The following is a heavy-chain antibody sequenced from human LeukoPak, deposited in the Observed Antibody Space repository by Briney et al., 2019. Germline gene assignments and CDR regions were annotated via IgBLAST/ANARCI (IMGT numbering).Heavy chain of an antibody. CDR3: AKTPWFDP. CDR1: GGSISSYY. V-gene: IGHV4-4*09. CDR2: IYTSGST. J-gene: IGHJ5*02. Sequence: SATLSLTCTVSGGSISSYYWSWIRQPPGKGLEWIGYIYTSGSTNYNPSLKSRVTISVGTSKNQFSLKLSSVTAADTAVYYCAKTPWFDPWGQGTLVTVSS.